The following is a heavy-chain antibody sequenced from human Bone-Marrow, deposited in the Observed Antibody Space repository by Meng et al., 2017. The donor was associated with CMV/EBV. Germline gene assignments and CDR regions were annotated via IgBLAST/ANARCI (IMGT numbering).Heavy chain of an antibody. Sequence: GESLKISCAASGFTFSSYSMNWVRQAPGKGLEWVSYISSSSSTIYYADSAKGRFTISRDNAKNSLYLQMNSLRAEDTAVYYCARGEYCRSTSCPTEDWFDPWGQGTLVTVSS. CDR1: GFTFSSYS. CDR3: ARGEYCRSTSCPTEDWFDP. J-gene: IGHJ5*02. D-gene: IGHD2-2*01. V-gene: IGHV3-48*04. CDR2: ISSSSSTI.